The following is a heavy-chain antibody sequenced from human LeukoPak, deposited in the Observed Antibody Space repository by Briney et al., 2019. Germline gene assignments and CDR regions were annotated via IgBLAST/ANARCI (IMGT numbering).Heavy chain of an antibody. Sequence: GASVKVSCKASGYTFSGYYIHWVRQAPGRGLEWVGWINARNGDTNYAQKFQGRVILTRDTSITTSYMEVISLTSDDTAVYYCARASLASAGTRFWGQGTLVFVSS. CDR1: GYTFSGYY. J-gene: IGHJ1*01. V-gene: IGHV1-2*02. CDR3: ARASLASAGTRF. D-gene: IGHD6-13*01. CDR2: INARNGDT.